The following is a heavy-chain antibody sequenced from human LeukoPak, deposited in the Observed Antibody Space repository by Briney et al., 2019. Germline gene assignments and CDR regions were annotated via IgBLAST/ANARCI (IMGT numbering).Heavy chain of an antibody. CDR1: GGSFSGYY. CDR3: ARGGYYGSGNDFRFDP. V-gene: IGHV4-34*01. D-gene: IGHD3-10*01. J-gene: IGHJ5*02. Sequence: SETLSLTCAVYGGSFSGYYWSWIRQSPGKGLEWIGEINHSGSTNYNPSLKSRVTISVDTSKNQFSLKLSSVTAADTAIYYCARGGYYGSGNDFRFDPWGQGTLATVSS. CDR2: INHSGST.